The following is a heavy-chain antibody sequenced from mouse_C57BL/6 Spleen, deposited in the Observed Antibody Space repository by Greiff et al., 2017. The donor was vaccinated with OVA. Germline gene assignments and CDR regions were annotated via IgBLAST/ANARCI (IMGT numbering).Heavy chain of an antibody. V-gene: IGHV1-76*01. CDR1: GYTFTDYY. Sequence: QVHVKQSGAELVRPGASVKLSCKASGYTFTDYYINWVKQRPGQGLEWIARIYPGSGNTYYNEKFKGKATLTAEKSSSTAYMQLSSLTSEDSAVYFCARDYSNRGYYFDYWGQGTTLTVSS. CDR3: ARDYSNRGYYFDY. CDR2: IYPGSGNT. J-gene: IGHJ2*01. D-gene: IGHD2-5*01.